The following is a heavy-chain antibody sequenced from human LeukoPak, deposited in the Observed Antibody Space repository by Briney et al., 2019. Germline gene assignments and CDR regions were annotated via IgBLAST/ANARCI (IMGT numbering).Heavy chain of an antibody. D-gene: IGHD1-26*01. CDR3: ARGIVGATSPFDY. CDR2: IYYSGST. J-gene: IGHJ4*02. CDR1: GGSISSYY. Sequence: KTSETLSLTCTVSGGSISSYYWSWIRQPPGKGLEWIGYIYYSGSTNYNPSLKSRVTISVDTSKNQFSLKLSSVTAADTAVYYCARGIVGATSPFDYWGQGTLVTVSS. V-gene: IGHV4-59*12.